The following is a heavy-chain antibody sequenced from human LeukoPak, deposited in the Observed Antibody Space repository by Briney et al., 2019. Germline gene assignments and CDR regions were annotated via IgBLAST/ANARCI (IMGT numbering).Heavy chain of an antibody. CDR1: GFTFSSYA. J-gene: IGHJ4*02. CDR3: AREFLFTYDY. CDR2: ISYDGSNK. D-gene: IGHD2/OR15-2a*01. Sequence: GGSLRLSCAASGFTFSSYAMHWVRQAPGKGLEWVAVISYDGSNKYYADSVKGRFTISRDNSKNTLYLQMNSLRAEDTAVYYCAREFLFTYDYWGQGTLVTVSS. V-gene: IGHV3-30-3*01.